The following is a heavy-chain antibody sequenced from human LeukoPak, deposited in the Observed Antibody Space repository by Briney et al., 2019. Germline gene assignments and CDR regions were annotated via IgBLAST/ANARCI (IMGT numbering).Heavy chain of an antibody. D-gene: IGHD3-3*01. CDR1: GFTFDDYG. V-gene: IGHV3-20*04. J-gene: IGHJ6*03. Sequence: GGSLRLSCAASGFTFDDYGMSWVRQAPGKGLEWVSGINWNGGSTGYADSVKGRFTISRDNAKNSLYLQMNSLRAEDTALYYCARAQRITIFGVVRASGYYYYTDVWGKGTTVTVSS. CDR3: ARAQRITIFGVVRASGYYYYTDV. CDR2: INWNGGST.